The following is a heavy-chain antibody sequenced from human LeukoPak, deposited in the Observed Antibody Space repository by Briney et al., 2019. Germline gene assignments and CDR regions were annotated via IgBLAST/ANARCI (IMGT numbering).Heavy chain of an antibody. V-gene: IGHV3-11*06. D-gene: IGHD3-3*01. Sequence: GGSLRLSCAASGFTFSDYYMSWSRQAPGKGLEWVSYTSSSSYTNDADSVKGRFTISRDNAKNSLYLQMNSLRAEDTAVYYCAKDGAADDFWSGYYVDYWGQGTLVTVSS. CDR2: TSSSSYT. J-gene: IGHJ4*02. CDR3: AKDGAADDFWSGYYVDY. CDR1: GFTFSDYY.